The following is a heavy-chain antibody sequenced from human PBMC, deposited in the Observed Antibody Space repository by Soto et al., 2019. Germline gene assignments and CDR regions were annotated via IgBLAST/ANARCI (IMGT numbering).Heavy chain of an antibody. Sequence: GASVKVSCKASGYTFTSYAMHWVRQAPGQRLEWMGWINAGNGNTKYSQKFQGRVTITRDTSASTAYMELSSLRSEDTAVYYCARDRYGYSYGSSWDYYYYYMDVRGKETSVTVSS. D-gene: IGHD5-18*01. CDR1: GYTFTSYA. V-gene: IGHV1-3*01. CDR3: ARDRYGYSYGSSWDYYYYYMDV. J-gene: IGHJ6*03. CDR2: INAGNGNT.